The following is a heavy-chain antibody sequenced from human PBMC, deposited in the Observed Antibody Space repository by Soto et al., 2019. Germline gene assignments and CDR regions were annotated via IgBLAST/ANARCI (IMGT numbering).Heavy chain of an antibody. V-gene: IGHV3-33*01. CDR3: ARDIGASGTNYYGMDV. D-gene: IGHD1-26*01. CDR1: GFTFSSYG. J-gene: IGHJ6*02. Sequence: PGGSLRLSCAASGFTFSSYGMHWVRQAPGKGLEWVAVIWYDGSNKYYADSVKGRFTISRDNSKNTLYLQMNSLRAEDTAVCYCARDIGASGTNYYGMDVWGQGTTVTVSS. CDR2: IWYDGSNK.